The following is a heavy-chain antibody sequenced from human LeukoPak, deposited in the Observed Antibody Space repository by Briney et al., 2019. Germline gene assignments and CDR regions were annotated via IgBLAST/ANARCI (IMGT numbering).Heavy chain of an antibody. Sequence: SVTVSCKASGYTFTGYYMHWVRQAPGQGLEWMGGIIPIFGTANYAQKVQGRVTITADESTSTAYMELSSLRSEDTAVYYCARGSKGAYFDYWGQGTLVTVSS. CDR2: IIPIFGTA. V-gene: IGHV1-69*13. CDR3: ARGSKGAYFDY. CDR1: GYTFTGYY. J-gene: IGHJ4*02. D-gene: IGHD3-16*01.